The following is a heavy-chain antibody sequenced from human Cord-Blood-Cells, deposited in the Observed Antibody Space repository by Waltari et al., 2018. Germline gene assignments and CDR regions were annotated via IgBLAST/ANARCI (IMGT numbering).Heavy chain of an antibody. J-gene: IGHJ4*02. CDR3: ARDRKYFDY. Sequence: EVQMVDTGGGLLQPGGSLSHSCAALGFSASVYYMSWVRQAPGKGLEWVSVIYSGGSTYYADSVKGRFTISRDNSKNTLYLQMNSLRAEDTAVYYCARDRKYFDYWGQGTLVTVSS. CDR1: GFSASVYY. CDR2: IYSGGST. D-gene: IGHD6-6*01. V-gene: IGHV3-53*02.